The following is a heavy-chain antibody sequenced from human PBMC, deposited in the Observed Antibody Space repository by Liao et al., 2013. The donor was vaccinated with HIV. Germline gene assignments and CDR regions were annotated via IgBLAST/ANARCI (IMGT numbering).Heavy chain of an antibody. D-gene: IGHD6-13*01. V-gene: IGHV4-59*12. CDR2: INYSGST. J-gene: IGHJ4*02. CDR3: AVGSSWYNGWVY. Sequence: QVQLQESGPGLVKPSETLSLTCTVSGASISSSYWSWIRQPPGKGPEWIGYINYSGSTNYNPSLKSRVTMSVDTSKNQFSLSLRSVTAADTAVYFCAVGSSWYNGWVYWGQGTLVTVSS. CDR1: GASISSSY.